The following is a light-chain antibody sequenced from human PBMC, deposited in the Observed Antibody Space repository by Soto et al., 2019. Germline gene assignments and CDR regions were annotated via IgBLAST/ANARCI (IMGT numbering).Light chain of an antibody. V-gene: IGLV1-40*01. J-gene: IGLJ1*01. Sequence: QSVLTQPPSVSGAPGQRVTISCTGRSSNIGAGYDVHWYQQLPGTAPKLLIYGNSNRPSGVPDRFSGSKSGTSASLAITGLQAEDEADYYCQSYDSSLSWVFGTGTKLTVL. CDR1: SSNIGAGYD. CDR2: GNS. CDR3: QSYDSSLSWV.